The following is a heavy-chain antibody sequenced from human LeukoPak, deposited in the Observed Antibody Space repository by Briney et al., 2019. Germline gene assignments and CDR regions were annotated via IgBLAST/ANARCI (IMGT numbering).Heavy chain of an antibody. D-gene: IGHD2-2*03. CDR3: ARAVDIVVVPAAMSYYYYMDV. CDR1: GGTFSSYA. V-gene: IGHV1-69*13. Sequence: ASVKVSCKASGGTFSSYAISWVRQAPGQGLEWMGVIIPIFGTANYAQKFQGRVTITADESTSTAYMELSSLRSEDTAVYYCARAVDIVVVPAAMSYYYYMDVWGKGTTVTVSS. CDR2: IIPIFGTA. J-gene: IGHJ6*03.